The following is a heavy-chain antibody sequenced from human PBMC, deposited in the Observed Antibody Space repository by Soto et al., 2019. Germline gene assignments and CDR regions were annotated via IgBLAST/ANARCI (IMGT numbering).Heavy chain of an antibody. D-gene: IGHD2-15*01. J-gene: IGHJ4*02. V-gene: IGHV3-21*01. CDR3: ATYPVAGLLD. Sequence: VGALRLSSAASGRTFSSCSMNWVRQAPGKGLEWVSSISSSSSYIYYADSVKGRFTISRDNAKNSLYMQMNRLRAEDTGVDYCATYPVAGLLDCGQGTLVPVS. CDR2: ISSSSSYI. CDR1: GRTFSSCS.